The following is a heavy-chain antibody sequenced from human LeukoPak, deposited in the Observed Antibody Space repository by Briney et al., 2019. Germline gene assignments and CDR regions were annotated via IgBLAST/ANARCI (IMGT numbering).Heavy chain of an antibody. D-gene: IGHD3-22*01. Sequence: SETLSLTCIVSGGSISSYYWSWIRQPPGKGLEWIGYIYYSGSTNYNPSLKSRVTISVDTSKNQFSLKLSSVTAADTAVYYCARVFYCDSSGYSHNWFDPWGQGTLVTVSS. V-gene: IGHV4-59*01. CDR1: GGSISSYY. CDR2: IYYSGST. CDR3: ARVFYCDSSGYSHNWFDP. J-gene: IGHJ5*02.